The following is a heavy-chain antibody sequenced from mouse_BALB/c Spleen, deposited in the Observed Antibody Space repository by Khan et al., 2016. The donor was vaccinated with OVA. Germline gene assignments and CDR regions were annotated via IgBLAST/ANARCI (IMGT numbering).Heavy chain of an antibody. J-gene: IGHJ3*01. V-gene: IGHV1-53*01. CDR2: INPSSGGT. CDR3: TRSGYGSFAY. D-gene: IGHD2-2*01. CDR1: YTFTSYY. Sequence: YTFTSYYLYWVKQRPGQGLEWIGDINPSSGGTNFNEKFKSKATLTVDKSSSTAYIQLNSLTSEDSAVYYCTRSGYGSFAYWGQGTLVTVSA.